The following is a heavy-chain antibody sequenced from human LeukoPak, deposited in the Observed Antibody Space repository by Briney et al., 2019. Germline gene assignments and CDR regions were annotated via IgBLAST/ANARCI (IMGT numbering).Heavy chain of an antibody. Sequence: GASVKVSCKTSGQTFTIYTLHWVRQAPGQRLEWMGWINAADGNTKYSQKFQGRVIITRDSSANTAYMELSSLRSDDTAVYYCARAWDYHDSSGYDYWGQGTLVTVSS. D-gene: IGHD3-22*01. V-gene: IGHV1-3*01. CDR2: INAADGNT. J-gene: IGHJ4*02. CDR3: ARAWDYHDSSGYDY. CDR1: GQTFTIYT.